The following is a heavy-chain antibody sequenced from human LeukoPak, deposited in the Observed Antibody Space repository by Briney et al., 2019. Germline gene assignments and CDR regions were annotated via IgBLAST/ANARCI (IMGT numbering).Heavy chain of an antibody. CDR2: INGKSGVT. CDR3: AGDFDWGPDY. Sequence: ASVKVSCKASGFTFTDHYMHWVRQAPGQGLEWMGWINGKSGVTFYAQQFQDRITVTRDTSISTMYLELNRLTSADTAIYYCAGDFDWGPDYWGPGTLVAVSS. J-gene: IGHJ4*02. V-gene: IGHV1-2*02. D-gene: IGHD3-16*01. CDR1: GFTFTDHY.